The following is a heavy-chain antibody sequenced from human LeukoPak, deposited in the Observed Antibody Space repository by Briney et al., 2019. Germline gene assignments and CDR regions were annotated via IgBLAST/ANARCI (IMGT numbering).Heavy chain of an antibody. J-gene: IGHJ6*04. D-gene: IGHD3-10*02. Sequence: GGSLRLSCAASGFTFSSYAMSWVRLAPGKGLEWVSAISGSGGSTYYADSVKGRFTISRDNAKNSLYLQMNSLRAEDTAVYYCAELGITMIGGVWGKGTTVTISS. CDR1: GFTFSSYA. V-gene: IGHV3-23*01. CDR2: ISGSGGST. CDR3: AELGITMIGGV.